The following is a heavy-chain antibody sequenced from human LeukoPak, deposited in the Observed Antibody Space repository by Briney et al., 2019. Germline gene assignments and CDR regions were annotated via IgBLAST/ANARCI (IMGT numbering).Heavy chain of an antibody. Sequence: GASVKVSCKASGYTFSEFEIHWVRQATGQGLEWMGWMNPDSGNTDYAEKFQGRLSMTRTTSTTTAYMELSSLGSEDTAVHYCARLRYSGFDYWGQGSLVSVSS. CDR3: ARLRYSGFDY. CDR1: GYTFSEFE. J-gene: IGHJ4*02. D-gene: IGHD1-26*01. CDR2: MNPDSGNT. V-gene: IGHV1-8*01.